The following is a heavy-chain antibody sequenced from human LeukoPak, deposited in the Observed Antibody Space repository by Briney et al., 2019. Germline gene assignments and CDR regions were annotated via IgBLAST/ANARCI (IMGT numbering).Heavy chain of an antibody. J-gene: IGHJ5*02. CDR1: GGSFSGYY. Sequence: SETLSLTCAVYGGSFSGYYWSWIRQPPGKGLEWIGEINHSGSTNYNPSLKSRVTISVDTSKNQFSLKLSSVTAADTAVYYCARAGYSSSWSTNWFDPWGQGTLVTVSS. CDR3: ARAGYSSSWSTNWFDP. V-gene: IGHV4-34*01. D-gene: IGHD6-13*01. CDR2: INHSGST.